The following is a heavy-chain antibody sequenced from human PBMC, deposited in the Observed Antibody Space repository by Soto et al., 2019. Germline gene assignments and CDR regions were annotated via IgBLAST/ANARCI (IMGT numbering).Heavy chain of an antibody. CDR1: GYTFTSYG. J-gene: IGHJ6*02. D-gene: IGHD3-10*01. CDR3: ARGVGYYGSGSYYNADYSGMDV. CDR2: ISAYNGNT. V-gene: IGHV1-18*01. Sequence: GASVKVSCKASGYTFTSYGISWVRQAPGQGLEWMGWISAYNGNTNYAQKLQGRVTMTTDTSTSTAYMELRSLRSDDTAVYYCARGVGYYGSGSYYNADYSGMDVWGQGTTVTVSS.